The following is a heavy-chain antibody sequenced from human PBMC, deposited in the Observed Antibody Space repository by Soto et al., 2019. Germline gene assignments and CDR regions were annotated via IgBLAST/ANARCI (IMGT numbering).Heavy chain of an antibody. CDR1: GFTFSDYY. CDR3: AGSRDRYNPVFDY. V-gene: IGHV3-11*01. D-gene: IGHD3-10*01. CDR2: ISSSGSTI. J-gene: IGHJ4*02. Sequence: GGSLRLSCAASGFTFSDYYMSWIRQAPGKGLEWVSYISSSGSTIYYADSVKGRFTISRDNAKNSLYLQMNSLRAEDTAVYYCAGSRDRYNPVFDYWGQGTLVTVSS.